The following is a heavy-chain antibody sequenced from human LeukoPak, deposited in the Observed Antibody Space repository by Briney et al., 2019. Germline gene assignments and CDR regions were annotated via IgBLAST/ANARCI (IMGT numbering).Heavy chain of an antibody. CDR1: GFTFSSYA. Sequence: GRSLRLSCAASGFTFSSYAMHWVRQAPGQGLEWVSLIYTSGITKYTDSVKGRFTISRDNAKNTLYLQMNTLSAEDTAVYYCVGYYVGKFDYWGQGTLVTVSS. CDR3: VGYYVGKFDY. V-gene: IGHV3-66*02. D-gene: IGHD4-23*01. J-gene: IGHJ4*02. CDR2: IYTSGIT.